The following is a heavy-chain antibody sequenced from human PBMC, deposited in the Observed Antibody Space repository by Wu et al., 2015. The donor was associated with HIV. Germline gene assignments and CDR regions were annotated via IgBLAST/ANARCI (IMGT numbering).Heavy chain of an antibody. CDR1: GYTFASYG. CDR3: ARDIVVFVAATLPLDY. D-gene: IGHD2-15*01. CDR2: ISAYDGNT. J-gene: IGHJ4*02. V-gene: IGHV1-18*04. Sequence: QVQLVQSGAEVKKPGASVRVSCKTSGYTFASYGISWVRQAPGQGLEWMGWISAYDGNTDYAQNFQGRVTMTTDTPTSTAYMELRSLRSDDTAMYYCARDIVVFVAATLPLDYWGQGTLVTVSS.